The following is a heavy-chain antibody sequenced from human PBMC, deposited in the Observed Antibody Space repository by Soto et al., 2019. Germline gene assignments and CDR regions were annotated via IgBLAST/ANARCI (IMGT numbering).Heavy chain of an antibody. CDR2: IYYNGAT. D-gene: IGHD3-10*01. J-gene: IGHJ4*02. Sequence: PSETLSLTCTVSGGCISNTVYYGGWVRQPPGKGLEWIGTIYYNGATQYNPSLKSRVTLSVDTSKNHFSVKLTSVTAADTAVYYCARELRGDSGPPSSDYWGQGTLVTVSS. V-gene: IGHV4-39*02. CDR1: GGCISNTVYY. CDR3: ARELRGDSGPPSSDY.